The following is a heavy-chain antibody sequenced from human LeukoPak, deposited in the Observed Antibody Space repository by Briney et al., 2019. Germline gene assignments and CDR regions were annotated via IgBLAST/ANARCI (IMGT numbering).Heavy chain of an antibody. Sequence: SETLSLTCTVSGGSISSSIYYWGWIRQPPGKGLEWIGSIYYSGSTYYNPSLKSRVTISVDTSKNQFSLKLSSVTAADTAVYYCARRSISLSGWFDPWGQGTLVTVSS. CDR3: ARRSISLSGWFDP. CDR2: IYYSGST. D-gene: IGHD3-3*01. CDR1: GGSISSSIYY. V-gene: IGHV4-39*01. J-gene: IGHJ5*02.